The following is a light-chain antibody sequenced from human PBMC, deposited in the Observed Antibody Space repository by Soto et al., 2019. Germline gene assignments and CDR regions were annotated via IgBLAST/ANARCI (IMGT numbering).Light chain of an antibody. CDR3: QQSYSTPCT. CDR1: QSISSY. Sequence: DIQMTQSPSSLSASVGDRVTSTCRASQSISSYLNWYQQKPGKAPKLLIYAASSLQSGVPSRFSGSGSGTDFALTISSLQPEDFATYYCQQSYSTPCTFGQGNKVEIQ. V-gene: IGKV1-39*01. CDR2: AAS. J-gene: IGKJ1*01.